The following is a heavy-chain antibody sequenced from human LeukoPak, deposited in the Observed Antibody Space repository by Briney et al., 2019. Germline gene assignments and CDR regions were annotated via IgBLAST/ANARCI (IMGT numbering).Heavy chain of an antibody. CDR3: ARVVGNYYDSSGYYLFDY. D-gene: IGHD3-22*01. Sequence: PSETLSLTCTVSGGSISSSSYYWGWIRQPPGKGLEWIGSIYHSGSTYYNPSLKSRVTISVDTSKNQFSLKLSSVTAADTAVYYCARVVGNYYDSSGYYLFDYWGQGTLVTVSS. V-gene: IGHV4-39*07. J-gene: IGHJ4*02. CDR1: GGSISSSSYY. CDR2: IYHSGST.